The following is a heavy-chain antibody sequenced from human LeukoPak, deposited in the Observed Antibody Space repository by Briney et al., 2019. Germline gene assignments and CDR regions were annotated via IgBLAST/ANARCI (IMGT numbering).Heavy chain of an antibody. J-gene: IGHJ4*02. D-gene: IGHD3-22*01. CDR3: AKEVLVVIESYFDS. CDR1: GYTFSNYA. CDR2: ITGSGQTA. V-gene: IGHV3-23*01. Sequence: GGSLRLSCAASGYTFSNYAMTWVRQAPGKGLEWVSSITGSGQTAYYADSVKGRFTASRDNSKNTLFLQMNSLRAEDTAIYYCAKEVLVVIESYFDSWGQGTLVTVSS.